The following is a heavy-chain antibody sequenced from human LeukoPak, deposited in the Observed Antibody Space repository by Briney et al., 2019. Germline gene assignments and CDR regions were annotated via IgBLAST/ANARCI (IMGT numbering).Heavy chain of an antibody. CDR3: AILGGGYGDYSLSYAFDI. V-gene: IGHV4-4*07. CDR2: IYTSGST. J-gene: IGHJ3*02. CDR1: GGSISSYY. D-gene: IGHD4-17*01. Sequence: SETLSLTCTVSGGSISSYYWSWIRQPAGKGLEWIGRIYTSGSTNYNRSLKSRVTMSVDTPKNQFSLKLSSVTAADTAVYYCAILGGGYGDYSLSYAFDIWGQGTMVTVSS.